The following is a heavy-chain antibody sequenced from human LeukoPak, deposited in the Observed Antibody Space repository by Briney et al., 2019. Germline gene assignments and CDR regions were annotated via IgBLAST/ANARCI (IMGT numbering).Heavy chain of an antibody. D-gene: IGHD3-22*01. CDR1: GGSISSSSYY. V-gene: IGHV4-39*06. CDR3: AREFTYYDSSGYDDY. J-gene: IGHJ4*02. Sequence: PSETLSLTCTVSGGSISSSSYYWGWIRQPPGKGLEWIGSIYYSGSTYYNPSLKSRVTISVDTSKNQFPLKLSSVTAADTAVYYCAREFTYYDSSGYDDYWGQGTLVTVSS. CDR2: IYYSGST.